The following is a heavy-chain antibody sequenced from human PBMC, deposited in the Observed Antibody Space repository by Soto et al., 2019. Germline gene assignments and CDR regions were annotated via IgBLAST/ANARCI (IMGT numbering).Heavy chain of an antibody. CDR3: AMTETTLYNWFDP. CDR1: GGSISGYY. Sequence: QVQLQESGPGLVKPSETLSLTCTVSGGSISGYYWSWIRQSPGKGLEWIGHIYYSGTTKYNPSLKSRVTMSLDTSKKQFSLRLNSVTAADTAVYYGAMTETTLYNWFDPWGQGTLVTVSS. J-gene: IGHJ5*02. D-gene: IGHD3-16*01. V-gene: IGHV4-59*12. CDR2: IYYSGTT.